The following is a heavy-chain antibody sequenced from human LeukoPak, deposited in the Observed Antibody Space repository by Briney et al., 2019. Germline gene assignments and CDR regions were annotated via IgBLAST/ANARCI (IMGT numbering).Heavy chain of an antibody. CDR1: AFTFSSYG. D-gene: IGHD3-3*01. CDR3: AREFDFWSGYYRK. J-gene: IGHJ4*02. V-gene: IGHV3-33*01. CDR2: IWSDGSNK. Sequence: GGSLRLSCAASAFTFSSYGMHWVRLAPGEGLEWLAFIWSDGSNKYYADSVKGRFTISRDNSKNTLFLQMNSLRAEDTAVYYCAREFDFWSGYYRKWGQGTLVTVSS.